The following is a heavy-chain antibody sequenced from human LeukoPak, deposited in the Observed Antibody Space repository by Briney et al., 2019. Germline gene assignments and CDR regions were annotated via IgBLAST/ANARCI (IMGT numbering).Heavy chain of an antibody. CDR3: AKTANDSSGYEPLEIDY. J-gene: IGHJ4*02. CDR1: GFTFSSYG. Sequence: GGSLRLSCAASGFTFSSYGMHWVRQAPGKGLEWVAVISYDGSNKYYADSVKGRFTISRDNSKTTLYLQMNSLRAEDTAVYYCAKTANDSSGYEPLEIDYWGQGTLVTVSS. V-gene: IGHV3-30*18. CDR2: ISYDGSNK. D-gene: IGHD3-22*01.